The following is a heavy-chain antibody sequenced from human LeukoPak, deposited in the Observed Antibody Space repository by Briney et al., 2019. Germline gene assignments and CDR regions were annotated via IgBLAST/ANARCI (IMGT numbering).Heavy chain of an antibody. J-gene: IGHJ6*02. Sequence: EGSLRLSCAASGFTFSSYGMHWVRQAPGKGLEWVAVISYDGSDKYYADSVKGRFTISRDNSKNTLYLQMNSLRAEDTAVYYCARPAGTYDYSYGMDVWGQGTTVTVSS. CDR2: ISYDGSDK. D-gene: IGHD6-19*01. CDR3: ARPAGTYDYSYGMDV. V-gene: IGHV3-30-3*01. CDR1: GFTFSSYG.